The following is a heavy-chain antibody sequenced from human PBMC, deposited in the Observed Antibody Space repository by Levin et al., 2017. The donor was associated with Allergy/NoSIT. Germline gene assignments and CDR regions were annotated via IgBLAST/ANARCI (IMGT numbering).Heavy chain of an antibody. Sequence: ASETLSLTCTVSGGSISSYYWSWIRQPPGKGLEWIGYIYYSGSTNYNPSLKSRVTISVDTSKNQFSLKLSSVTAADTAVYYCARAPRLSYSSGGRGWYFDRWGRGTLVTVSS. J-gene: IGHJ2*01. CDR3: ARAPRLSYSSGGRGWYFDR. V-gene: IGHV4-59*01. CDR1: GGSISSYY. CDR2: IYYSGST. D-gene: IGHD6-19*01.